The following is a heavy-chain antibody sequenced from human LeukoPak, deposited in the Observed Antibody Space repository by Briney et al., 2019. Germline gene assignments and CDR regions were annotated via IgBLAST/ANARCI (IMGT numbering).Heavy chain of an antibody. CDR3: ARDIGPLGYAKGTFDP. Sequence: ASVKVSCKASGYTFTAYYMHWVRQAPGQGLEWMGRINPNSDDTSYAQKFQGRATMTRDTSISTAYMELSGLRSDDTAVYYCARDIGPLGYAKGTFDPWGQGTLVTVSS. CDR2: INPNSDDT. J-gene: IGHJ5*02. V-gene: IGHV1-2*06. CDR1: GYTFTAYY. D-gene: IGHD2-8*01.